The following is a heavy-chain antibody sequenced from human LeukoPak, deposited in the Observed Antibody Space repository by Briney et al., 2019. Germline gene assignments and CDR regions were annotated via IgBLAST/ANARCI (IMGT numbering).Heavy chain of an antibody. CDR2: TNQDGSNK. CDR1: GFSFSSYW. Sequence: GGSLRLSCAASGFSFSSYWLSWVRQAPGRGLEWVASTNQDGSNKYYVDSVKGRFTISRDNAKNSLYLQMNSLRAEDTAVYYCARLYCSGGSCYSYFDYWGQGTLVTVSS. D-gene: IGHD2-15*01. V-gene: IGHV3-7*01. CDR3: ARLYCSGGSCYSYFDY. J-gene: IGHJ4*02.